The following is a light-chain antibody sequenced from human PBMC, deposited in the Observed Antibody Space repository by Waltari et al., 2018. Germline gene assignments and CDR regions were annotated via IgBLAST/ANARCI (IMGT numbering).Light chain of an antibody. J-gene: IGLJ1*01. CDR3: CSYAGSSRGV. CDR2: DVT. V-gene: IGLV2-23*02. CDR1: RSDVGSYNH. Sequence: QSALTQPAPVSGSPGQSLTISCTGTRSDVGSYNHFSWYQQYPGKVPKLLIYDVTKRPSGVSNRFSGFKSGNTASLTISGLQAEDEADYYCCSYAGSSRGVFGTGTKVTV.